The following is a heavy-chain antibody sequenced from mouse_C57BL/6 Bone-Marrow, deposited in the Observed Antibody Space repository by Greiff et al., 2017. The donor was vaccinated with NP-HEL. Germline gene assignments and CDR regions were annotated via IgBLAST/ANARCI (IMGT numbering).Heavy chain of an antibody. CDR3: AYDGYYRGFAY. CDR2: IHPNSGST. D-gene: IGHD2-3*01. V-gene: IGHV1-64*01. Sequence: QVQLQQPGAELVKPGASVMLSCKASGYTFTSYWMHWVKQRPGQGLEWIGMIHPNSGSTNYNEKFKSKATLTVDKSSSTAYMQLSSLTSEDSAVYYCAYDGYYRGFAYWGQGTLVTVSA. CDR1: GYTFTSYW. J-gene: IGHJ3*01.